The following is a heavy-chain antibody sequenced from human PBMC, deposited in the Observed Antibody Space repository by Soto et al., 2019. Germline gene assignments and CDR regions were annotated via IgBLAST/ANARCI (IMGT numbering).Heavy chain of an antibody. CDR3: ARASKRSAPHCSGGSCYSDRFDY. CDR1: GGSFSGYY. J-gene: IGHJ4*02. Sequence: SETLSLTCAVYGGSFSGYYWSWIRQPPGKGLEWIGEINHSGSTNYNPSLKSRVTISVDTSKNQFSLKLSSVTAADTAVYYCARASKRSAPHCSGGSCYSDRFDYWGQGTLVTVSS. V-gene: IGHV4-34*01. D-gene: IGHD2-15*01. CDR2: INHSGST.